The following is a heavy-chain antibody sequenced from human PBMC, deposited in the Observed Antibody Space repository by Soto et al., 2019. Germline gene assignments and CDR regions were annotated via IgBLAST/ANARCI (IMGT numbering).Heavy chain of an antibody. CDR3: ARGQYSSSSYYYGMDV. J-gene: IGHJ6*02. V-gene: IGHV1-2*04. Sequence: ALVKVSCNAPAYTFTGYYLHCVRQAPGSGLEWMGWINPNSGGTNYAQKFQGWVTMTRDTSISTAYMELSRLRSDDTAVYYCARGQYSSSSYYYGMDVWGQGTTVTVSS. D-gene: IGHD6-6*01. CDR2: INPNSGGT. CDR1: AYTFTGYY.